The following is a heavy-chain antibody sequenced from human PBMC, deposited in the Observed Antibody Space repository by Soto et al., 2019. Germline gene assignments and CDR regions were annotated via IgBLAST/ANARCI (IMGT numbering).Heavy chain of an antibody. J-gene: IGHJ4*02. CDR1: GFAFSHYW. CDR3: ARVAGGSYGPDY. D-gene: IGHD3-16*01. CDR2: ITRAGSDT. Sequence: EVQLVQSGGGLVQPGGSLRLSCAASGFAFSHYWMHWVRQAPGEGLVWVSRITRAGSDTSYADSVKGRFTTSKDNAKNMVYLQMNSLRAEDTAVYYCARVAGGSYGPDYWGQGTLVTVSS. V-gene: IGHV3-74*01.